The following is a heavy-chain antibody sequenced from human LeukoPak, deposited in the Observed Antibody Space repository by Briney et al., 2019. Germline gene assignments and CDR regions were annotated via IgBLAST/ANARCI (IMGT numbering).Heavy chain of an antibody. J-gene: IGHJ4*02. CDR2: ISGDSSHI. V-gene: IGHV3-21*01. CDR3: ATDTYSRWQTDY. Sequence: IPGGSLRLSCAASGFTFSNYSMNWVRQAPGKGLEWVSSISGDSSHIYYVDSVKGRFTISRDNAENSLYLQMNGLRTEDTAIYYCATDTYSRWQTDYWGQGTLVTVSS. CDR1: GFTFSNYS. D-gene: IGHD4-23*01.